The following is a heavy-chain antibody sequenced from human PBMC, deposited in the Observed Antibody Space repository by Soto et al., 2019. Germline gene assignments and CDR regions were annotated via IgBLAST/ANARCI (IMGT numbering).Heavy chain of an antibody. J-gene: IGHJ4*02. Sequence: PSETLSLTCTVSGGSISSSSYYWGWIRQPPGKGLEWIGSIYYSGSTYYNPSLKSRVTISVDTSKNQFSLKLSSVTAADTAVYYCARSIVPAAPARPYYFDYWGQGTLVTVSS. D-gene: IGHD2-2*01. CDR2: IYYSGST. V-gene: IGHV4-39*01. CDR1: GGSISSSSYY. CDR3: ARSIVPAAPARPYYFDY.